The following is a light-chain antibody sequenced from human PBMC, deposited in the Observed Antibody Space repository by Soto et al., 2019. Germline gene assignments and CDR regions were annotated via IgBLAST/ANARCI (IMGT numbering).Light chain of an antibody. CDR3: CSYEGTYTSFV. CDR2: DVT. V-gene: IGLV2-11*01. J-gene: IGLJ1*01. Sequence: QSVLTQPRSVSGSPGQSVTISCTGSSSDVGGYNYVSWYQQQPGKAPKLLIYDVTIRTSGVSARFSGCKSGNTASLTISGLQAEDDADYFCCSYEGTYTSFVFGTGTKVTVL. CDR1: SSDVGGYNY.